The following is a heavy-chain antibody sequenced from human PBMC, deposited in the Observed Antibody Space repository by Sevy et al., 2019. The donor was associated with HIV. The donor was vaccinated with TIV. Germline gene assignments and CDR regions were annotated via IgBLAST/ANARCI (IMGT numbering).Heavy chain of an antibody. D-gene: IGHD6-13*01. V-gene: IGHV6-1*01. CDR2: TYYRSKWYN. Sequence: SQTLSLTCAISGDSVSSNSAAWNWIRQSPSRGLEWLGRTYYRSKWYNDYAVSVKSRITINPDTSKNQFSLQLNSVTPEDTAVYYSARDSSSSSALRDYYYYGMDVWGQGTTVTVSS. CDR1: GDSVSSNSAA. J-gene: IGHJ6*02. CDR3: ARDSSSSSALRDYYYYGMDV.